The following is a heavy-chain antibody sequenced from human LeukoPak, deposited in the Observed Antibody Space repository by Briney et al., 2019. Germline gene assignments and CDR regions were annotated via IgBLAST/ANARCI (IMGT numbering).Heavy chain of an antibody. V-gene: IGHV4-39*01. CDR3: ARLGYCSSTSCLNWFDP. CDR1: GGSISSSSYY. J-gene: IGHJ5*02. Sequence: SETLSLTCTVSGGSISSSSYYWGWIRQPPGKGLEWIGRIYYSGSTYYNPSLKSRVTISVDTSKNQFSLKLSSVTAADTAVYYCARLGYCSSTSCLNWFDPWGQGTLVTVSS. CDR2: IYYSGST. D-gene: IGHD2-2*03.